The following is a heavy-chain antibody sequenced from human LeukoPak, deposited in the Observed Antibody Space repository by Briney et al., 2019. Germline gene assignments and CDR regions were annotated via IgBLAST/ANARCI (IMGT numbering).Heavy chain of an antibody. Sequence: GGSLRLSCAASGFTFSSYAMSWVRQAPGKGLEWVSAISGSGGSTYYADSVKGRFTISRDNSKNTLYLQMNSLRAEATAVYYCAKDIGRYYDSSGYPFDYWGQGTLVTVSS. V-gene: IGHV3-23*01. J-gene: IGHJ4*02. CDR2: ISGSGGST. CDR3: AKDIGRYYDSSGYPFDY. CDR1: GFTFSSYA. D-gene: IGHD3-22*01.